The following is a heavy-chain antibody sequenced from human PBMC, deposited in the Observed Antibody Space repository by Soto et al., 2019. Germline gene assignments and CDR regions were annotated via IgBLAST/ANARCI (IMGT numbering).Heavy chain of an antibody. Sequence: QVQLVQSGAEMKKPGSSVKVSCQSSGGTFNTYAMNWVRQAPGQGPEWMGVISPMFGAANYAPKFQGRVTITADESTGTSYMQLSSLTSEDTALYFWAREVQVHTPAFVYWGQGTLVTVSS. V-gene: IGHV1-69*19. D-gene: IGHD3-10*01. J-gene: IGHJ4*02. CDR3: AREVQVHTPAFVY. CDR2: ISPMFGAA. CDR1: GGTFNTYA.